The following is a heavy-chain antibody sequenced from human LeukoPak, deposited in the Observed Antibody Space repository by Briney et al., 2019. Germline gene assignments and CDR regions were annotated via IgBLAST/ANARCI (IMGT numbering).Heavy chain of an antibody. CDR2: IIPIFGTA. CDR1: GGTFSSYA. J-gene: IGHJ4*02. Sequence: ASVKVSCKASGGTFSSYAISWVRQAPGQGLEWMGGIIPIFGTANYAQKFQGRVTITADKSTSTAYMELSSLRSEDTAVYYCAKGYTSGWRTFVDYWGQGTLVTVSS. CDR3: AKGYTSGWRTFVDY. D-gene: IGHD6-19*01. V-gene: IGHV1-69*06.